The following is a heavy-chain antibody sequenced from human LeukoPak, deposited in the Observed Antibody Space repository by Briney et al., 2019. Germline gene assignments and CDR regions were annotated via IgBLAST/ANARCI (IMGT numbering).Heavy chain of an antibody. V-gene: IGHV1-46*01. CDR1: GYTFTSYY. CDR2: INPSGGST. D-gene: IGHD3-22*01. J-gene: IGHJ4*02. Sequence: ASVKVSYKASGYTFTSYYMHWVRQAPGQGLEWMGIINPSGGSTSYAQKFQGRVTMTRDTSTSTVYMELSSLRSEDTAVYYCARSYYYDSSGYYRYYFDYWGQGTLVTVSS. CDR3: ARSYYYDSSGYYRYYFDY.